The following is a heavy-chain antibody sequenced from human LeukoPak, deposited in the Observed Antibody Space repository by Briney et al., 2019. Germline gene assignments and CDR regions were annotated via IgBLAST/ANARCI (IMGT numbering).Heavy chain of an antibody. V-gene: IGHV1-46*01. CDR3: ARDEGGTAVRYYFDY. J-gene: IGHJ4*02. CDR1: GYTFTDYY. D-gene: IGHD2-21*02. CDR2: INPSGGST. Sequence: GASVKVSCKASGYTFTDYYMHWVRQAPGQGLEWMGIINPSGGSTSYAQKFQGRVTMTRDTSTSTVYMELSSLRSEDTAVYYCARDEGGTAVRYYFDYWGQGTLVTASS.